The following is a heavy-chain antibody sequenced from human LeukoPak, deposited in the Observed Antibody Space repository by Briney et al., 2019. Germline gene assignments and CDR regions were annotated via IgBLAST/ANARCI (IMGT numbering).Heavy chain of an antibody. V-gene: IGHV1-69*05. D-gene: IGHD4-11*01. CDR1: GGTFSSYA. Sequence: ASVKLSCKASGGTFSSYAISWVRQAPGQGLEWMGRIIPIFGTANYAQKFQGRVTITTDESTSTAYMELSSLRSEDTAVYYCASRTTVTTSGYYYYYMDVWGKGTTVTVSS. CDR3: ASRTTVTTSGYYYYYMDV. J-gene: IGHJ6*03. CDR2: IIPIFGTA.